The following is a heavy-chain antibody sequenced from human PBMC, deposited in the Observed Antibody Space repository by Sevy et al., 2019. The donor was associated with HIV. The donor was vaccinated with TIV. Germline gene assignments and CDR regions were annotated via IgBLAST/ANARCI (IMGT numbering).Heavy chain of an antibody. J-gene: IGHJ6*02. V-gene: IGHV4-61*01. CDR3: AINTAYYYDSSGYYYYYGMDV. CDR1: GGSVSSGSYY. Sequence: SETLSLTCTVSGGSVSSGSYYWSWIRQPPGKGLGWIGYIYYSGSTNYNPSLKSRVTISVDTSKNQFSLKLSSVTAADTAVYYCAINTAYYYDSSGYYYYYGMDVWGQGTTVTVSS. CDR2: IYYSGST. D-gene: IGHD3-22*01.